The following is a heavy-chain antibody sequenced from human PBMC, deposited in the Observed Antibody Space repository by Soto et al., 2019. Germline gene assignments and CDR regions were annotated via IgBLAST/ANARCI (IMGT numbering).Heavy chain of an antibody. V-gene: IGHV1-46*01. CDR2: INPSGGST. D-gene: IGHD3-9*01. CDR1: GYTFTSYY. Sequence: ASVKVSCKASGYTFTSYYMHWVRQAPGQGLEWMGIINPSGGSTSYAQKFQGRVTMTRDTSTSTVYMELSSLRSEDTAVYYCATYDILTGYDYWGQGTLVTVSS. CDR3: ATYDILTGYDY. J-gene: IGHJ4*02.